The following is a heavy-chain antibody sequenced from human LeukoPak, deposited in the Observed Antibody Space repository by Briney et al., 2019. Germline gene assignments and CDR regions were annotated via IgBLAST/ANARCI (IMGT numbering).Heavy chain of an antibody. CDR1: GFTFSSYH. Sequence: PGGSLRLSCEVSGFTFSSYHMNWVRQAPGKGLEWVSSIGSSGSYIYYADSLTSRFTISRDNAKNSLYLQMNSLRAEDTAMYYCARRATTERGHSYGLDFWGQGTLVTVSS. J-gene: IGHJ4*02. V-gene: IGHV3-21*01. D-gene: IGHD5-18*01. CDR2: IGSSGSYI. CDR3: ARRATTERGHSYGLDF.